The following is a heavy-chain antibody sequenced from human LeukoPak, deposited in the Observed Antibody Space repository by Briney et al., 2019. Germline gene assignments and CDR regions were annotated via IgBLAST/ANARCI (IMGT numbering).Heavy chain of an antibody. CDR3: ARESSEGSWSGYYYYYYYGMDV. CDR1: GYTFTSYG. D-gene: IGHD3-3*01. CDR2: ISAYNGNT. J-gene: IGHJ6*02. Sequence: PAASVKVSCKASGYTFTSYGISWVRQAPGQGLEWMGWISAYNGNTNYAQKLQGRVTMTTDTSTSTAYMELRSLRSDDTAVYYCARESSEGSWSGYYYYYYYGMDVWGQGTTATVSS. V-gene: IGHV1-18*01.